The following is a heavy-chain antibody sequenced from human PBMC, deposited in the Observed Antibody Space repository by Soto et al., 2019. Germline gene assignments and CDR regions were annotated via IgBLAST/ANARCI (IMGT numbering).Heavy chain of an antibody. Sequence: QLQLQESGSGLVKPSQTLSLTCAVSGGSISSGGYSWSWIRQPPGKGLEWIGYIYHSGSTYYNPSLKSRVTISVDRSKNQFSLKLSSVTAADTAVYYCARGPHYYDSSGYIDYWGQGTLVTVSS. J-gene: IGHJ4*02. D-gene: IGHD3-22*01. V-gene: IGHV4-30-2*01. CDR1: GGSISSGGYS. CDR3: ARGPHYYDSSGYIDY. CDR2: IYHSGST.